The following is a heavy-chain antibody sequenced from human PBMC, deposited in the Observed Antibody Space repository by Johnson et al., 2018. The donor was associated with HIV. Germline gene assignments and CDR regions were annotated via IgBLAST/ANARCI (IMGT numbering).Heavy chain of an antibody. CDR3: TKGKIGGGSYSAPDAFDR. J-gene: IGHJ3*02. D-gene: IGHD1-26*01. Sequence: VQLVESGGGLVKPGGSLRLSCAASGFTFSDYYMSWIRQAPGKGLEWVGRIKSKTDGGTTDYAAPVKGKFSISRDDSKNTLYLQMNSLKTEDTAVYYCTKGKIGGGSYSAPDAFDRWGQGTMVTVAS. CDR2: IKSKTDGGTT. CDR1: GFTFSDYY. V-gene: IGHV3-15*05.